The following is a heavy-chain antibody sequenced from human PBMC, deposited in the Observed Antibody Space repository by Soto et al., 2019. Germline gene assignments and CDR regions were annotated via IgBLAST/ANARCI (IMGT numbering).Heavy chain of an antibody. Sequence: QVQLQESGPGLVKPSQTLSLTCTVSGGSISSGGYYWSWIRQHPGKGLEWIGYIYYSGSTYYNPSLKSRVTISVDTSKNQFSLKLSSVTAADTAAYYCARDLWTTVARGGFDPWGQGTLVTVSS. CDR3: ARDLWTTVARGGFDP. V-gene: IGHV4-31*03. J-gene: IGHJ5*02. D-gene: IGHD4-4*01. CDR2: IYYSGST. CDR1: GGSISSGGYY.